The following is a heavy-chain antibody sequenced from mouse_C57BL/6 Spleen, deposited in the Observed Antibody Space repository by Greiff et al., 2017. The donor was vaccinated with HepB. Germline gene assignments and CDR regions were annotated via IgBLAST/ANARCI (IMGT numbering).Heavy chain of an antibody. CDR3: ARGGSSGFSFAY. CDR2: INPNNGGT. D-gene: IGHD3-2*02. J-gene: IGHJ3*01. Sequence: EVQLQQSGPELVKPGASVKMSCKASGYTFTDYNMHWVKQSHGKSLEWIGYINPNNGGTSYNQKFKGKATLTVNKSSSTAYMELRSLTSEDSAVYYCARGGSSGFSFAYWGQGTLVTVSA. V-gene: IGHV1-22*01. CDR1: GYTFTDYN.